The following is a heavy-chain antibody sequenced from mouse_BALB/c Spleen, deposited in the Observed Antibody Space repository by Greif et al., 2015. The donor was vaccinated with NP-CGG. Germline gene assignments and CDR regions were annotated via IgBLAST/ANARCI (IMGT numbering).Heavy chain of an antibody. CDR2: INPSTGYT. D-gene: IGHD2-4*01. V-gene: IGHV1-7*01. J-gene: IGHJ2*01. Sequence: VQLQQSGAELAKPGASVKMSCKASGYTFTSYWMHWVKQRPGQGLEWIGYINPSTGYTEYNQKFKDKATLTADKSSSTAYMQLSSLTSEDSAVYYCASSEITTHYWGQGTTLTVSP. CDR3: ASSEITTHY. CDR1: GYTFTSYW.